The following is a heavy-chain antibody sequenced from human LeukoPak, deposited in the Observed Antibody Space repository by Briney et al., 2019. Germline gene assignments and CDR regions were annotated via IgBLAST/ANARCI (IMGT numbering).Heavy chain of an antibody. CDR3: ASGYSSSWYLGGYYFDY. Sequence: SVKVSCKASGGTFNSYAISWVRQAPGQGLEWMERIIPILGIANYAQKFQGRVTITADKSTSTAYMELSSLRSEDTAVYYCASGYSSSWYLGGYYFDYWGQGTLVTVSS. D-gene: IGHD6-13*01. J-gene: IGHJ4*02. V-gene: IGHV1-69*04. CDR1: GGTFNSYA. CDR2: IIPILGIA.